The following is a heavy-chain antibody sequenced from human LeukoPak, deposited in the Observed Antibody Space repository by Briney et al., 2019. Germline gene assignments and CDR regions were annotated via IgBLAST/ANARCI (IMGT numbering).Heavy chain of an antibody. CDR2: IYYTRST. V-gene: IGHV4-39*01. J-gene: IGHJ2*01. D-gene: IGHD3-22*01. CDR3: ARGFTMIVVFIHAWYFDL. Sequence: PSETLSLTCTVSGGSISSSSYYWGWIRQPPGKGLEWIGSIYYTRSTYYNPSLKSRVTISVDTSKNQFSLKLTSVTAADTAVYYWARGFTMIVVFIHAWYFDLGGRGPLSTFSS. CDR1: GGSISSSSYY.